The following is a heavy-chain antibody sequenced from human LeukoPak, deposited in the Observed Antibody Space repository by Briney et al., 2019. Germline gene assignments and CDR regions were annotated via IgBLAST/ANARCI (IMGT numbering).Heavy chain of an antibody. J-gene: IGHJ4*02. D-gene: IGHD6-13*01. CDR2: IYYSGST. CDR3: ARARIAAAGRNFDY. CDR1: GGSISDSSYY. V-gene: IGHV4-39*07. Sequence: SETLSLTCTVSGGSISDSSYYWGWIRQPPGKGLEWIGSIYYSGSTNYNPSLKSRVTISVDTSKNQFSLKLSSVTAADTAVYYCARARIAAAGRNFDYWGQGTLVTVSS.